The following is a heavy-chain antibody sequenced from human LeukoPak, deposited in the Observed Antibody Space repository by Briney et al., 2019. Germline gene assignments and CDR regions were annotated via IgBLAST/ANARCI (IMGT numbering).Heavy chain of an antibody. CDR1: GGSISIYY. J-gene: IGHJ4*02. CDR3: ARNGGSYSFDY. Sequence: SETLSLTCTVSGGSISIYYWSWIRQPPGKGLEWIGYIDNSGRTNYNPSLKSRVTISLDTSKNQFSLKLSSVTAADTAVYSCARNGGSYSFDYWGQGTLVTVSS. V-gene: IGHV4-59*01. D-gene: IGHD1-26*01. CDR2: IDNSGRT.